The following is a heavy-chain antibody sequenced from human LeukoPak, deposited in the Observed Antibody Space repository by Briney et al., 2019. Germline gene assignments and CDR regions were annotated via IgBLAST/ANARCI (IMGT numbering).Heavy chain of an antibody. J-gene: IGHJ4*02. CDR1: GFTFSNYW. Sequence: GGSLRLSCAASGFTFSNYWMHWVRQAPGKGLVWVSRISSDGSNTSYADSVKGRFTISRDNAKNTLYLQMNTLRAEDTAVYYCARWIRYGDFWGQGTLVTVSS. D-gene: IGHD4-17*01. V-gene: IGHV3-74*01. CDR2: ISSDGSNT. CDR3: ARWIRYGDF.